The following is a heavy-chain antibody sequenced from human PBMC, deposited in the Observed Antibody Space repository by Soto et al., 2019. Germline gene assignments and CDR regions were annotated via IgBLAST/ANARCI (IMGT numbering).Heavy chain of an antibody. Sequence: SETLSLTCTVSGGSTSSGGYYWSWIRQHPGKGLEWIGYIYYSGSTYYNPSLKSRVTISVDTSKNQFSLKLSSVTAANTAVYYCAREGMDGYDYNWFDPWGQGTLVTVSS. J-gene: IGHJ5*02. CDR1: GGSTSSGGYY. CDR3: AREGMDGYDYNWFDP. V-gene: IGHV4-31*03. CDR2: IYYSGST. D-gene: IGHD5-12*01.